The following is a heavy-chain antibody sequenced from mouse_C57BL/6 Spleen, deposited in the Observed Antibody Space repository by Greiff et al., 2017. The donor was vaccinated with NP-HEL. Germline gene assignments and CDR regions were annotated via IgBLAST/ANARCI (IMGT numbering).Heavy chain of an antibody. CDR1: GFNIKDYY. J-gene: IGHJ1*03. Sequence: EVKLMESGAELVKPGASVKLSCTASGFNIKDYYMHWVKQRTEQGLEWIGRIDPEDGETKYAPKFQGKATLTADKSSSTAYMQLSSLTSEDSAVYFCARSDYYGSSYWYFDVWGTGTTVTVSS. D-gene: IGHD1-1*01. V-gene: IGHV14-2*01. CDR3: ARSDYYGSSYWYFDV. CDR2: IDPEDGET.